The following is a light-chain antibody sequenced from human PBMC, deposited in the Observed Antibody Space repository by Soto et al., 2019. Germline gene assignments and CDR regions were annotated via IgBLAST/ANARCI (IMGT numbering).Light chain of an antibody. CDR3: SSYTSSSTLL. V-gene: IGLV2-14*03. Sequence: QSALTQPASVSGSPGQSITISCTGIGSDVGGNNFVSWYQQHPGKAPKLMLYEVSNRPSEVSNRFSGSKADNTASLTTSGLQAEDEADYYCSSYTSSSTLLFGGGTKLTVL. CDR1: GSDVGGNNF. CDR2: EVS. J-gene: IGLJ2*01.